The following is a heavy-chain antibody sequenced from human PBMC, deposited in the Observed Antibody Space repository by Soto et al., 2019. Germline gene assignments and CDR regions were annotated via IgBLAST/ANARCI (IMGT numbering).Heavy chain of an antibody. D-gene: IGHD3-3*01. CDR3: ASNAEEITIFGVVNSRFDP. J-gene: IGHJ5*02. V-gene: IGHV1-45*02. CDR2: ITPFNGNT. CDR1: GYTFTYRY. Sequence: SVKVSCKASGYTFTYRYLHWVRQAPGQALEWMGWITPFNGNTNYAQKFQDRVTITRDRSMSTAYMELSSLRSEDTAMYYCASNAEEITIFGVVNSRFDPWGQGTLVTVSS.